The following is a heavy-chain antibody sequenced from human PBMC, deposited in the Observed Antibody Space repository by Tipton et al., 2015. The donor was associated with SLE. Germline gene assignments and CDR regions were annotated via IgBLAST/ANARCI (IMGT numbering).Heavy chain of an antibody. V-gene: IGHV4-61*09. D-gene: IGHD5-24*01. J-gene: IGHJ5*02. CDR3: ARALNNGWRLGDRVDP. Sequence: LRLSCSVSGDSIGSGSYYWNWIRQPAGKGLEWIGHIHTSGATNNNPSLKSRVTISLDTSKNQFSLKLSSVTAADTAVYYCARALNNGWRLGDRVDPWGQGTLVTVSS. CDR2: IHTSGAT. CDR1: GDSIGSGSYY.